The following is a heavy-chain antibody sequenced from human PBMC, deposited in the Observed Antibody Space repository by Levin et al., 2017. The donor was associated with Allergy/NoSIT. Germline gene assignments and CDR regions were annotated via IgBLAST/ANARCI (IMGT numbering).Heavy chain of an antibody. CDR3: APGKSGSYYLYFDY. CDR2: ISGSGGST. D-gene: IGHD1-26*01. J-gene: IGHJ4*02. V-gene: IGHV3-23*01. CDR1: GFTFSSYA. Sequence: PGGSLRLSCAASGFTFSSYAMSWVRQAPGKGLEWVSAISGSGGSTYYADSVKGRFTISRDNSKNTLYLQMNSLRAEDTAVYYCAPGKSGSYYLYFDYWGQGTLVTVSS.